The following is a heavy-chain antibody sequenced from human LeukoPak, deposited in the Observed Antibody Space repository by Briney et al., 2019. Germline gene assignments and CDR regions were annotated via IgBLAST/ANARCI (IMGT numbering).Heavy chain of an antibody. J-gene: IGHJ4*02. CDR3: ARVNDSGYFDY. CDR1: GYTLTELS. CDR2: FDPEDGET. D-gene: IGHD6-25*01. V-gene: IGHV1-24*01. Sequence: ASVKVSCKVSGYTLTELSMHWVRQAPGKGLEWMGGFDPEDGETIYAQKFQGRVTITADESTSTAYMELSSLRSEDTAVYYCARVNDSGYFDYWGQGTLVTVSS.